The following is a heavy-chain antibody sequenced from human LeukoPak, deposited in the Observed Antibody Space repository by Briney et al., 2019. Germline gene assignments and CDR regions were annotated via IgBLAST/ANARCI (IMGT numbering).Heavy chain of an antibody. Sequence: SGGSLRLSCAASGFTFSSYWMGWVRQAPGKGLEWVANIKQDGNEKSYVDSVKGRFTISRDNAKKSLYLQMNSLRAEDTAVYYCARENYFDYWGQGTLVTVSS. J-gene: IGHJ4*02. CDR2: IKQDGNEK. CDR1: GFTFSSYW. V-gene: IGHV3-7*01. CDR3: ARENYFDY.